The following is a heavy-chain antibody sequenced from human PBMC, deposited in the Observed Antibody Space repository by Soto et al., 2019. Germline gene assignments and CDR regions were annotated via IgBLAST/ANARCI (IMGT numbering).Heavy chain of an antibody. D-gene: IGHD3-10*01. Sequence: QVQLVQSGAEGKKPGASVKVSCKASGYTFTGYYMHWVRQAPGQGLEWMGWINPNSGGTNYAQKFQGWVTMTRDTSISTAYMELSRLRSDDTAVYYCARDLGDGAGYALLDYWGQGTLVTVSS. CDR1: GYTFTGYY. J-gene: IGHJ4*02. CDR3: ARDLGDGAGYALLDY. CDR2: INPNSGGT. V-gene: IGHV1-2*04.